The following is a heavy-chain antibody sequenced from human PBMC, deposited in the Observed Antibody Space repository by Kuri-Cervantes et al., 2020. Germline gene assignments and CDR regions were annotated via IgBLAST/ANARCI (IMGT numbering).Heavy chain of an antibody. Sequence: SQTLSLTCAVYGGSFSGYYWSWIRQPPGKGLEWIGEINHSGSTNYNPSLKSRVTISVDTSKNQFSLKPSSVTAADTAVYYCARGARHPTYGMDVWGQGTTVTVSS. CDR1: GGSFSGYY. CDR3: ARGARHPTYGMDV. CDR2: INHSGST. J-gene: IGHJ6*02. D-gene: IGHD1-26*01. V-gene: IGHV4-34*01.